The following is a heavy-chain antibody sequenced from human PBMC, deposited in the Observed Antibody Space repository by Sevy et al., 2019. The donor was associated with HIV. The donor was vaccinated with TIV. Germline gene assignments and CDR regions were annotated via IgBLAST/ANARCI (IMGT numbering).Heavy chain of an antibody. D-gene: IGHD3-22*01. CDR3: AKNYYDSSGYYRYYYYGMDV. CDR1: GFTFSSYA. Sequence: GGSLRLSCAASGFTFSSYAMSWVRQAPGKGLEWVSAISGSGGSTYYADSVKGRFTISRDNSKNTLYLKMKSLRAEDMAVYYCAKNYYDSSGYYRYYYYGMDVWGQGTTVTVSS. V-gene: IGHV3-23*01. J-gene: IGHJ6*02. CDR2: ISGSGGST.